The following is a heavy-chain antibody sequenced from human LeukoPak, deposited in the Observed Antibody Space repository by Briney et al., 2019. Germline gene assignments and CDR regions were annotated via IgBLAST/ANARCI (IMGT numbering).Heavy chain of an antibody. CDR3: AREWSDILTFGWGESNYAIDV. CDR1: GFTYSIYW. Sequence: GGPVTLFYAACGFTYSIYWMRWPRQSPGDRQEWVANLMQDGHQTVFVDSVKGGVSISRDNAKNSLYLQMNSLRAEDTAVYYCAREWSDILTFGWGESNYAIDVWGQGTTVTVSS. J-gene: IGHJ6*02. V-gene: IGHV3-7*04. CDR2: LMQDGHQT. D-gene: IGHD3-9*01.